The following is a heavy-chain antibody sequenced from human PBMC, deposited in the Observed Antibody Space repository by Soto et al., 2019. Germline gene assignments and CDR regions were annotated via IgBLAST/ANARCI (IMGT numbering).Heavy chain of an antibody. CDR2: ISTSGVNI. V-gene: IGHV3-48*01. D-gene: IGHD6-19*01. CDR1: GFSLSTHS. J-gene: IGHJ3*01. CDR3: ASDGVAGRGGLCVLDL. Sequence: EVQVVESGGGLVQPGGSLRLSCAASGFSLSTHSFNWVRQAPGKGLEWISFISTSGVNIYYADSLKGRVTISRDTAKNSVYLEVDSSGVEDSAVYYCASDGVAGRGGLCVLDLWGQGPMITVSS.